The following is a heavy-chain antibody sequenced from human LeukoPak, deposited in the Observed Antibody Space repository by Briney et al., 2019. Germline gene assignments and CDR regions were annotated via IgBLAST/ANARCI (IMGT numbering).Heavy chain of an antibody. CDR1: GGSISSSSYY. CDR3: ARHTYPERRMAAAGYGKNWFDP. Sequence: SETLSLTFTVPGGSISSSSYYRGWIRQPPGKGLEWIGSIYYSGSTYYNPSLKSRVTISVDTSKNQFSLKLSSVTAADTAVYYCARHTYPERRMAAAGYGKNWFDPWGQGTLVTVSS. D-gene: IGHD6-13*01. J-gene: IGHJ5*02. CDR2: IYYSGST. V-gene: IGHV4-39*01.